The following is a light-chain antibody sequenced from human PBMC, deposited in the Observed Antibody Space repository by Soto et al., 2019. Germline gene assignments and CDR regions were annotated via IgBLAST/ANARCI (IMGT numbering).Light chain of an antibody. V-gene: IGLV3-21*01. CDR1: NIGSKS. CDR3: HVWDSDSDHPV. Sequence: SYELTQPPSVSVAPGKTAKVTCGGNNIGSKSVHWYQQKPGQAPVLVIYYEIDRPSGIPERFSGSNSGNTATLTISRVEAGDEADYYCHVWDSDSDHPVFGGGTKLTVL. J-gene: IGLJ2*01. CDR2: YEI.